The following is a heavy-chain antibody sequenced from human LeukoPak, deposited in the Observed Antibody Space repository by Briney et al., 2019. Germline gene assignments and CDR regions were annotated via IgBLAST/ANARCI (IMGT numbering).Heavy chain of an antibody. CDR1: GFTFSDYY. CDR3: ARDACSSGHKDY. Sequence: GGSLRLSCAASGFTFSDYYMSWIRQAPGKGLEWVSYISSSSSYTNYADSVKGRFTISRDNAKNSLYLQMNSLRAEDTAVYYCARDACSSGHKDYWGQGTLVTVSS. D-gene: IGHD6-19*01. V-gene: IGHV3-11*06. J-gene: IGHJ4*02. CDR2: ISSSSSYT.